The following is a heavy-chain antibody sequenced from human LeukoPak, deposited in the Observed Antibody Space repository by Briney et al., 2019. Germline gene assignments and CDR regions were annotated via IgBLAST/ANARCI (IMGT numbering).Heavy chain of an antibody. CDR1: GFTFSSYS. J-gene: IGHJ4*02. D-gene: IGHD3-16*02. CDR3: ARDATYYDYVWGSYRPGIFDY. Sequence: GGSLRLSCAASGFTFSSYSMNWVHQAPGKGLEWVSSISSSSSYIYYADSVKGRFTISRDNAKNSLYLQMNSLRAEDTAVYYCARDATYYDYVWGSYRPGIFDYWGQGTLVTVSS. CDR2: ISSSSSYI. V-gene: IGHV3-21*01.